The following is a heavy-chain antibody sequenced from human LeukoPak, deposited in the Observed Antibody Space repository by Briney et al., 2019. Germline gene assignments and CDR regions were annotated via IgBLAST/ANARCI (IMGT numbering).Heavy chain of an antibody. CDR2: INHSGST. Sequence: SETLSLTCAVYGGSFSGYYWSWIRQPPGKGLEWIGEINHSGSTNYNPSLKSRVTISVDTSKNQISLKLSSVTAADTAVYYCARPSGSYAFDIWGQGTMVTVSS. V-gene: IGHV4-34*01. CDR3: ARPSGSYAFDI. J-gene: IGHJ3*02. CDR1: GGSFSGYY. D-gene: IGHD1-26*01.